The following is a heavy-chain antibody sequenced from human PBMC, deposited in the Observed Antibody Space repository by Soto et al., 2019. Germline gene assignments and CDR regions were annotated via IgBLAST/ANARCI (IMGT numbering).Heavy chain of an antibody. Sequence: VQLLESGGGLVQPGGSLRLSCAASGFTFSSYAMSWVRQAPGKGLEWVSAISGSGGSTYYADSVKGRFTISRDNSKNTLYLQMNSLSAEDTAVYYCAKALAWKATGPYYFAYWGQGTLVTVSS. J-gene: IGHJ4*02. V-gene: IGHV3-23*01. CDR2: ISGSGGST. CDR1: GFTFSSYA. CDR3: AKALAWKATGPYYFAY. D-gene: IGHD1-26*01.